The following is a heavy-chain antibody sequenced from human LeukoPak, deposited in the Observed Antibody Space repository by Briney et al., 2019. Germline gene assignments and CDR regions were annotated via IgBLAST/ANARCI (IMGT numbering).Heavy chain of an antibody. D-gene: IGHD2-2*01. CDR1: GFTFSSYG. V-gene: IGHV3-30*02. Sequence: GGSLRLSCAASGFTFSSYGMHWVRQAPGKGLEWVAFIRYDGSKKYYADSVKGRFTVSRDNSKNTLDLKMNSLRAEDTALYYCAKDMIVIVPAALGYWGQGTLVTVSS. J-gene: IGHJ4*02. CDR2: IRYDGSKK. CDR3: AKDMIVIVPAALGY.